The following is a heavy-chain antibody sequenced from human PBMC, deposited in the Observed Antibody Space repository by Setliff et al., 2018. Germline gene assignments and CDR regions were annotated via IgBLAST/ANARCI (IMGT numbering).Heavy chain of an antibody. CDR1: GGTFSSYA. Sequence: SVKVSCKASGGTFSSYAISWVRQAPGQGLGWMGGIIPIFGTANYAQKFQGRVTITADESTSTAYMELSSLRSEDTAVYYCARCPPVVPAAMRYYYYMDVWGKGTTVTVSS. V-gene: IGHV1-69*13. J-gene: IGHJ6*03. CDR3: ARCPPVVPAAMRYYYYMDV. D-gene: IGHD2-2*01. CDR2: IIPIFGTA.